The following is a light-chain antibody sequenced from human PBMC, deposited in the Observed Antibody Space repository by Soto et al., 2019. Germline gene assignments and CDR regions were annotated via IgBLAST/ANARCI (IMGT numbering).Light chain of an antibody. CDR1: QSLLHSNGYNY. V-gene: IGKV2-28*01. Sequence: DIVMTQSPLSLPVTPGAPASISCRSSQSLLHSNGYNYLDWYLQKPGQSPQLLIYLGSNRDSGVPDRFSGSGSGTDFTLKISRVEAEDVGVYYCMQTLQTPPFTFGPGTKVDIK. J-gene: IGKJ3*01. CDR2: LGS. CDR3: MQTLQTPPFT.